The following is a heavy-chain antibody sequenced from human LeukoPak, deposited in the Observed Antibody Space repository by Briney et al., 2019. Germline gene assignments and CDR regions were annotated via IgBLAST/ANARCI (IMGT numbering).Heavy chain of an antibody. V-gene: IGHV4-59*08. CDR3: ARHLAAVAGPDY. Sequence: NPSETLSLTCNVSGGSISGYHWSWIRQPPGKGLEWIGYIYYSGSTNYNPSLKSRVTISVDTSKNQFSLKLSSVTAADTAVYYCARHLAAVAGPDYWGQGTLVTVSS. J-gene: IGHJ4*02. CDR1: GGSISGYH. CDR2: IYYSGST. D-gene: IGHD6-19*01.